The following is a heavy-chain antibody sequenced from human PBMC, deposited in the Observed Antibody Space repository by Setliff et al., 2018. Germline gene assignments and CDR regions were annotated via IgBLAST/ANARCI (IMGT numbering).Heavy chain of an antibody. J-gene: IGHJ5*02. Sequence: PSETLSLTCTVSGGSLSSGPYYWTWVRQPAGNGLEWIGHIYTSGSTHFNPSLKSRLTMSVDQSKNQFSLRLRSVTAADTAVYYCARLESLGDLSLYGLWFDPWGQGTLVTVSS. V-gene: IGHV4-61*09. CDR1: GGSLSSGPYY. CDR2: IYTSGST. CDR3: ARLESLGDLSLYGLWFDP. D-gene: IGHD3-16*02.